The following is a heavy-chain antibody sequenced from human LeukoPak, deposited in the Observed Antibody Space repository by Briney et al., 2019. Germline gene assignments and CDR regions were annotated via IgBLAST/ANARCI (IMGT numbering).Heavy chain of an antibody. V-gene: IGHV3-7*03. CDR1: GFTFSSYW. Sequence: PGGSLRLSCAASGFTFSSYWMSWVRQAPGKGLEWVANIKQDGSEKYYVDSMKGRFTISRDNSKNTLYLQMNSLRAEDTAVYYCAKDTPFTWNYLCYYMDVWGKGTTVTVSS. D-gene: IGHD1-7*01. J-gene: IGHJ6*03. CDR2: IKQDGSEK. CDR3: AKDTPFTWNYLCYYMDV.